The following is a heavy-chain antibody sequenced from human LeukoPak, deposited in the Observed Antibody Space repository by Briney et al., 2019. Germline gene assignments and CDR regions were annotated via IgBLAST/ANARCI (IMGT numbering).Heavy chain of an antibody. CDR3: AKDIGPTLSSSWYIERQYYFDY. J-gene: IGHJ4*02. D-gene: IGHD6-13*01. V-gene: IGHV3-9*03. Sequence: GRSLRLSCAASGFTFDDYAMHWVRQAPGKGLEWVSGISWNSGSIGYADSVKGRFTISRDNAKNSLYLQMNSLRAEDMALYYCAKDIGPTLSSSWYIERQYYFDYWGQGTLVTVSS. CDR2: ISWNSGSI. CDR1: GFTFDDYA.